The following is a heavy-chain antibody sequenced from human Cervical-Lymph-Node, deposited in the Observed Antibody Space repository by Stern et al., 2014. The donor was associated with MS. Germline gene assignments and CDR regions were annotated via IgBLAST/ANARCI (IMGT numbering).Heavy chain of an antibody. CDR2: VFYSGTR. CDR1: GGSVSSQSFY. Sequence: QMQLQESGPGLVKPSETLSLTCSVSGGSVSSQSFYWNWVRQSPGEGLEWIGYVFYSGTRSYNPSLKSRVTIAVDTSKNQFSLRLNSVTAADTAVYYCARMSHFGTLVSPDGSDYFGLDVWGQGTVVTVSS. V-gene: IGHV4-61*01. J-gene: IGHJ6*02. D-gene: IGHD3-3*02. CDR3: ARMSHFGTLVSPDGSDYFGLDV.